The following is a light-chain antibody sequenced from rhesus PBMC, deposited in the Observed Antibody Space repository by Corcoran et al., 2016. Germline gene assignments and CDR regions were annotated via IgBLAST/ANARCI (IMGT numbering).Light chain of an antibody. J-gene: IGKJ3*01. CDR2: GAS. CDR3: YQHRGGYT. V-gene: IGKV3-10*01. CDR1: QSVSSN. Sequence: QVILTQSPATLPLSPGERATLSCRASQSVSSNLPWYQQKPGQAPRLLIHGASSRATGIPDRVSGSGAGTDFPLPISRLEPEGVGVYHCYQHRGGYTFGPGTKLDIK.